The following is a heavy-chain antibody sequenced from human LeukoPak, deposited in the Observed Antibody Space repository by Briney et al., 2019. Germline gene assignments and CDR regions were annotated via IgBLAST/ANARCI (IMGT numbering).Heavy chain of an antibody. CDR1: GYTFTSYD. CDR2: INPNSGGT. CDR3: ARGRGGIYFDY. D-gene: IGHD2-15*01. J-gene: IGHJ4*02. V-gene: IGHV1-2*02. Sequence: ASVKVSCKASGYTFTSYDIHWVRQAPGQGLEWMGWINPNSGGTNYAQKFQGRVTMTRDTSISTAYMELSRLRSDDTAVYYCARGRGGIYFDYWGQGTLVTVSS.